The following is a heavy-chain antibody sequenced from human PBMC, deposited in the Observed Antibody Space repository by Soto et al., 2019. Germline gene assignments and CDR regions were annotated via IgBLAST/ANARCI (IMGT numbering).Heavy chain of an antibody. Sequence: QVQLVQSGAEVKKPGSSVKVSCKASGGTFSSHAISWVRQAPGQGLEWMGGIIPIFRAANYAQRFQGRVAITADESTSTVYMEVGSLRSEDTAVYFCAGGDYSDYVPGYYNFHAMDVWGQGTTVTVSS. CDR2: IIPIFRAA. D-gene: IGHD3-10*02. J-gene: IGHJ6*02. V-gene: IGHV1-69*01. CDR1: GGTFSSHA. CDR3: AGGDYSDYVPGYYNFHAMDV.